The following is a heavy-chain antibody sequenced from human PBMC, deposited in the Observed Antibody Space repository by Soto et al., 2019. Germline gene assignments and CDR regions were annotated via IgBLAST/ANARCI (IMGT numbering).Heavy chain of an antibody. J-gene: IGHJ5*02. CDR1: GYTFTTYY. CDR3: ARGECDNTSCYRGGWFDP. Sequence: ASVKVSCKASGYTFTTYYIHWVRQAPGQGLEWMGIINPTSGSTTYAQKFQGRVTMTKDTSTSTVYMELSSLRSGDTAVYYCARGECDNTSCYRGGWFDPWGQGTLVTVSS. CDR2: INPTSGST. V-gene: IGHV1-46*01. D-gene: IGHD2-2*02.